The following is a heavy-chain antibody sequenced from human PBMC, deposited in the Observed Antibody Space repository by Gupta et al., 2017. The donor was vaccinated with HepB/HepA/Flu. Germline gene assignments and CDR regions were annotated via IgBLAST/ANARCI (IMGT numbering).Heavy chain of an antibody. J-gene: IGHJ4*02. CDR3: ARGDSSSWFSAFDY. Sequence: QVQLVQSGAEVKKPGASVEVSCKASGYTFTGYYMPWVRQAPGQGLEWMGWINPNSGGTNYAQKFQGWVTMTRDTSISTAYMELSRLRSDDTAVYYCARGDSSSWFSAFDYWGQGTLVTVSS. V-gene: IGHV1-2*04. CDR2: INPNSGGT. CDR1: GYTFTGYY. D-gene: IGHD6-13*01.